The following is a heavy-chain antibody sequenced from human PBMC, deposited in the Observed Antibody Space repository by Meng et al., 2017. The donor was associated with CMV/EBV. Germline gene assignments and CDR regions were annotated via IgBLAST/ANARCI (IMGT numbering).Heavy chain of an antibody. D-gene: IGHD3-22*01. V-gene: IGHV3-30-3*01. CDR3: AREYYDSSGYYCAY. CDR1: GFTFSSYA. Sequence: GESLKISCAAPGFTFSSYAMHWVRQAPGKGLEWVAVISYDGSNKYYADSVKGRFTISRDNSKNTLYLQMNSLRAEDTAVYYCAREYYDSSGYYCAYWGQGTLVTVSS. CDR2: ISYDGSNK. J-gene: IGHJ4*02.